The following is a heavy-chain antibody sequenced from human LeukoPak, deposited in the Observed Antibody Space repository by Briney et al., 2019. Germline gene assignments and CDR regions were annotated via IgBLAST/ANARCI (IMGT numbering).Heavy chain of an antibody. CDR2: ISGSGGSK. J-gene: IGHJ6*02. CDR3: AKSQSYYYYYGMDV. Sequence: GGSLRLSCAASGFTFKRFAMRWVRPAPGKGLEWVSAISGSGGSKYYAGSVKGGFTISRDNSKNPLYLQMNSLRAEDAAVYYCAKSQSYYYYYGMDVWGQGTTVTVFS. V-gene: IGHV3-23*01. CDR1: GFTFKRFA.